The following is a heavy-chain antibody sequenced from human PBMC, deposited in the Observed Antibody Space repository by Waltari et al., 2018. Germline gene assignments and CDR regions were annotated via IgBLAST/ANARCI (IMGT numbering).Heavy chain of an antibody. CDR2: INHSGST. CDR1: GGSFSGYY. D-gene: IGHD6-6*01. CDR3: ARHESTGYSSSSETFDY. J-gene: IGHJ4*02. V-gene: IGHV4-34*01. Sequence: QVQLQQWGAGLLKPSETLSLTCAVYGGSFSGYYWSWIRQPPGKGLEWIGEINHSGSTNYNPSLKSRVTISVDTSKNQFSLKLSSVTAADTAVYYCARHESTGYSSSSETFDYWGQGTLVTVSS.